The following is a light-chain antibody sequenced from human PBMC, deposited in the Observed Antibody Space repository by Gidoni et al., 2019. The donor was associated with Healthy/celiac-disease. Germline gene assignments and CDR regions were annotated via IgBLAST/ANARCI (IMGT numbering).Light chain of an antibody. CDR2: AAS. CDR1: QSISSY. Sequence: DIQMPQSPSSLSASVGDRVTITCRASQSISSYLNWYQQKPGKAPKLLIYAASNVPSGVPSRFSGSGSGTDFTLTISSLQPEDFATYYCQQSYSTPRTFXQXTKVEIK. V-gene: IGKV1-39*01. CDR3: QQSYSTPRT. J-gene: IGKJ1*01.